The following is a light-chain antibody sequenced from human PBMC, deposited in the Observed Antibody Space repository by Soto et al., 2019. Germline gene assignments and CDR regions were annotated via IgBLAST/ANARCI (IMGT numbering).Light chain of an antibody. CDR3: QQSYSPSRT. J-gene: IGKJ1*01. Sequence: DIQMTQSPSSLSASVGDTVTITCRASQSITIYLNWYQHKPGGAPKLLIYGAATLHSGVPPRFSGDGSGTHFTLTISSLQPDDIATYYCQQSYSPSRTVGQVTKVEIK. CDR2: GAA. CDR1: QSITIY. V-gene: IGKV1-39*01.